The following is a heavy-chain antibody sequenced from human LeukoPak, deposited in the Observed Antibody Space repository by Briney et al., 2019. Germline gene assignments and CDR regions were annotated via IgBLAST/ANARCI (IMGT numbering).Heavy chain of an antibody. D-gene: IGHD4-17*01. CDR3: AREDPQTTVPEGIDV. V-gene: IGHV4-59*01. CDR2: IYYSGTT. Sequence: SSETLSLTCTVSGGSISHYYWSWIRQSPGKGLEWIGYIYYSGTTNYNPSLKSRVTISVDTSRNQFSLQLRSVTAADTAVYYCAREDPQTTVPEGIDVWGQGTTVIVSS. J-gene: IGHJ6*02. CDR1: GGSISHYY.